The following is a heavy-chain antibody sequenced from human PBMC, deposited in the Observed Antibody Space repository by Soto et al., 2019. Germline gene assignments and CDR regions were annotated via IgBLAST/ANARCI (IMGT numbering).Heavy chain of an antibody. D-gene: IGHD3-22*01. CDR2: IFPSDSDT. Sequence: GESLKISCRTSGYRFTSYWIAWVRQMPGKGLEWMGIIFPSDSDTRYSPSFQGQVTISADRSTSTVFLQWASLKASDTTVYFCARKDKSGYFNWFDPWGQGTLVTVSS. V-gene: IGHV5-51*01. CDR1: GYRFTSYW. CDR3: ARKDKSGYFNWFDP. J-gene: IGHJ5*02.